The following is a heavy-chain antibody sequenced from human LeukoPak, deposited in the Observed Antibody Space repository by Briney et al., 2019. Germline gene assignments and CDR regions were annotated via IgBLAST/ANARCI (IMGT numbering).Heavy chain of an antibody. J-gene: IGHJ5*02. D-gene: IGHD3-16*01. V-gene: IGHV1-69-2*01. CDR1: GHTFTDYY. CDR3: ATDPFGGDWFDP. Sequence: ASVKISCKASGHTFTDYYIHWVQQAPGKGLEWMGRIDPEDGEIIYAEKFQGRVTITADTSTDTAYMSLSSLRSEDTAVYYCATDPFGGDWFDPWGQGTLVTVSS. CDR2: IDPEDGEI.